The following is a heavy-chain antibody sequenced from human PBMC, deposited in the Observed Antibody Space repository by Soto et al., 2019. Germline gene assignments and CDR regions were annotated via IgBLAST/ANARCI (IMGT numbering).Heavy chain of an antibody. V-gene: IGHV3-30*18. J-gene: IGHJ4*02. D-gene: IGHD6-19*01. CDR3: AKDGQWAQPAVDY. CDR2: ISYDGSNK. CDR1: GFTFSSYG. Sequence: GGSLRLSCAASGFTFSSYGMHWVRQAPGKGLEWVAVISYDGSNKYYADSVKGRFTISRDNSKNTLYLQMNSLRAEDTAVYYCAKDGQWAQPAVDYWGQGTLVTVSS.